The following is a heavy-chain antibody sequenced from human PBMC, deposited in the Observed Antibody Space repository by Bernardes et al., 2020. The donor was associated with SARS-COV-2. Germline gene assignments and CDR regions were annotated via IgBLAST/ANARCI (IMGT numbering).Heavy chain of an antibody. Sequence: ASVKVSCKASGYTFTDYYIHWVRQAPGQGLEWMGWINPNTDGTNYAQKFQGRVTVTRDTSISTAYMELSRLRSDDTALYYCARASGSGDNYGVLDYWGQGTLVTVSS. CDR2: INPNTDGT. V-gene: IGHV1-2*02. D-gene: IGHD5-18*01. J-gene: IGHJ4*02. CDR3: ARASGSGDNYGVLDY. CDR1: GYTFTDYY.